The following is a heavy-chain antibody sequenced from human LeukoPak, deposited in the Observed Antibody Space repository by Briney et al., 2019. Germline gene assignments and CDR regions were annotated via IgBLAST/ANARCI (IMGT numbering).Heavy chain of an antibody. CDR1: GFTFSSYA. D-gene: IGHD3-10*01. CDR2: ISGSGGST. J-gene: IGHJ4*02. Sequence: GGSLRLSCAASGFTFSSYAMSWVRQAPGKGLEWVSAISGSGGSTYYADSEKGRFTISRDNSKNTLYLQMNSLRAEDTAVYYCAKFPIYGSGRPPSDYWGQGTLVTVSS. CDR3: AKFPIYGSGRPPSDY. V-gene: IGHV3-23*01.